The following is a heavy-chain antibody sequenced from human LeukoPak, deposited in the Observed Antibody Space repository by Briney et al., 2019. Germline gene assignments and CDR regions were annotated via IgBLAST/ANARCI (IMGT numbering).Heavy chain of an antibody. CDR1: GGSISSGSYY. D-gene: IGHD5-18*01. CDR3: ARDVDTAISDY. Sequence: SETLSLTCTVSGGSISSGSYYWSWIRQPAGKGLEWIGHIYTSGSTNYNPSLKSRVTISVDTSKNQFSLKLSSVTAADTAVYYCARDVDTAISDYWGQGTLVTVSS. CDR2: IYTSGST. J-gene: IGHJ4*02. V-gene: IGHV4-61*09.